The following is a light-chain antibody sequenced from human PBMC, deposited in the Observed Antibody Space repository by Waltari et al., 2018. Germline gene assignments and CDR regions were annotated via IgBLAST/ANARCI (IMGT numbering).Light chain of an antibody. CDR2: KAS. Sequence: DIQMTQSPSSLSASVGDRVPITCRASQGIAGWLAWYQQKPGKAPKLLIDKASSLESGVPSRFSGSGSGTDFTLTINSLQPEDFAIYYCQQYNSAPYSFGQGTKVEIK. CDR1: QGIAGW. CDR3: QQYNSAPYS. J-gene: IGKJ2*03. V-gene: IGKV1-5*03.